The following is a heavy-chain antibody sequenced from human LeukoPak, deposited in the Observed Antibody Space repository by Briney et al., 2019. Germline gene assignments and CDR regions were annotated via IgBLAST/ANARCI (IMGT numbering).Heavy chain of an antibody. CDR1: GFTVSTNC. V-gene: IGHV3-53*01. J-gene: IGHJ3*02. Sequence: GGSLGLSCAASGFTVSTNCMSWVRQAPGRGLEWVSVIHSDGSTHYADSVKGRFTTSRDNSKNTVYLQMNSLRTEDTAMYYCARGGAFDTWGQGTMVTVSS. CDR2: IHSDGST. D-gene: IGHD3-10*01. CDR3: ARGGAFDT.